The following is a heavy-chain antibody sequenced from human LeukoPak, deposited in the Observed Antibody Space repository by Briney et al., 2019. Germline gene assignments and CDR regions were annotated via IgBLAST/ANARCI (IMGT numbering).Heavy chain of an antibody. J-gene: IGHJ4*02. CDR1: GFTFSSYW. CDR3: AKPYYYGSRSYMDY. V-gene: IGHV3-74*01. CDR2: VNPQGSGT. Sequence: GESLRLSCAASGFTFSSYWMHWVRQAPGKGLVWVSRVNPQGSGTSYTDSVKGRFTISRDNSKNMLYLQMNSLRAEDTAVYYCAKPYYYGSRSYMDYWGQGTLVTVSS. D-gene: IGHD3-10*01.